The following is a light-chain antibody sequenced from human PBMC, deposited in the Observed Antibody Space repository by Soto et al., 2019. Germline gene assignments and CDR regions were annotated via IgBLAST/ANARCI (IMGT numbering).Light chain of an antibody. CDR3: QQHGGSPIT. CDR2: GAS. J-gene: IGKJ5*01. CDR1: QSVSSTY. V-gene: IGKV3-20*01. Sequence: ESVLTQSPGTLSLSPGERATLSCRASQSVSSTYLAWYQQKPGQAPRLLVYGASSRATGIPDRFSGSGSGTDFTLTISRLEPEDFAVYYCQQHGGSPITFGQGTRLEIK.